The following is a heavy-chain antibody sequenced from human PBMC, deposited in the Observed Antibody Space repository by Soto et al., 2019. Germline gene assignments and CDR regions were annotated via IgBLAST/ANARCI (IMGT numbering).Heavy chain of an antibody. D-gene: IGHD3-10*01. CDR3: ARAMSRDDGSADYGMDV. J-gene: IGHJ6*02. V-gene: IGHV1-2*04. Sequence: ASVKVSCKASGYTFTGYYMHWVRQAPGQGLEWMGWINPNSGGTNYAQKFQGWATMTRDTSISTAYMELSRLRSDDTAVYYCARAMSRDDGSADYGMDVWGQGTTVTVSS. CDR2: INPNSGGT. CDR1: GYTFTGYY.